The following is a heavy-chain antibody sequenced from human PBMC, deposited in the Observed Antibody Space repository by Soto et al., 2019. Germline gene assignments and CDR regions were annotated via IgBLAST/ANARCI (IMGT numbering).Heavy chain of an antibody. CDR1: GFTFSSYA. CDR3: AKRRGAGGHFAY. V-gene: IGHV3-23*01. Sequence: DVQLLESGGGLVQPEGSLRLSCAASGFTFSSYAMGWVRQGPGKGLEWVAVVSIGGSTHYADSVRGRFTISRDNSKNKLSLQMNSLTADDTAVYFCAKRRGAGGHFAYWGQGAVVTVSS. J-gene: IGHJ4*02. CDR2: VSIGGST. D-gene: IGHD2-15*01.